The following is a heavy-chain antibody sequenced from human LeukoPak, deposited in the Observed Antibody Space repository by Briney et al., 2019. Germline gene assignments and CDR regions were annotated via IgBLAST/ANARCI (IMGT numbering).Heavy chain of an antibody. D-gene: IGHD3-10*01. CDR3: AKDQGLLWFGELD. Sequence: GGSLRLSCAASGFTFSSYEMNWVRQAPGKGLEWVSYISSSGSTIYYADSVKGRFTISRDNAKNSLYLQMNSLRAEDTAVYYCAKDQGLLWFGELDWGQGTLVTVSS. CDR2: ISSSGSTI. J-gene: IGHJ4*02. CDR1: GFTFSSYE. V-gene: IGHV3-48*03.